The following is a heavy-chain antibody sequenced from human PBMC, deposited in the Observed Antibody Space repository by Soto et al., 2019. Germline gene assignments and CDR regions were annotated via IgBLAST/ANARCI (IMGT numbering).Heavy chain of an antibody. CDR2: INPNTGNP. Sequence: QVQLVQSGSESMQPGASVKVSCKGSGYNFNSHSINWLRQAPGQGLEWMGWINPNTGNPTYERGFTGRFVFSVDTSVGTVYLQIFSLKADDSAVYYCARDRASGSFDYWGQGTLVTVSS. J-gene: IGHJ4*02. CDR1: GYNFNSHS. CDR3: ARDRASGSFDY. V-gene: IGHV7-4-1*01. D-gene: IGHD1-26*01.